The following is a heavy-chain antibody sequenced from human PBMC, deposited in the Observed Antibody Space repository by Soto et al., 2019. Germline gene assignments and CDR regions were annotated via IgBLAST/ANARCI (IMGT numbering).Heavy chain of an antibody. CDR3: AREETAWPLAYGLDV. D-gene: IGHD2-21*02. J-gene: IGHJ6*02. Sequence: GGSLRLSCAASGFTFSSYSMNWVRQAPGKGLEWVSYISGSGSSMYYAASVKGRFTISRDNAKSSLYLQMNSLRDEDTAVYYCAREETAWPLAYGLDVWGQGTTVTVSS. CDR2: ISGSGSSM. V-gene: IGHV3-48*02. CDR1: GFTFSSYS.